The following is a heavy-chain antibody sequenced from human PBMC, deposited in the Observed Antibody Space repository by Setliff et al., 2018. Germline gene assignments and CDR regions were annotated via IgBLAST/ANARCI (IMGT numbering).Heavy chain of an antibody. CDR1: GFTFSTYR. J-gene: IGHJ3*02. V-gene: IGHV3-33*06. D-gene: IGHD3-16*01. CDR2: ILDDGVKK. Sequence: PGGSLRLSCAASGFTFSTYRMHWVRQAPGKGLEWVAVILDDGVKKYHADSVKGRFTISRDNSKNTLYLQMNSLRAEDTAVYYCAKDLGIHPPHDSFDIWGQGTMVTVSS. CDR3: AKDLGIHPPHDSFDI.